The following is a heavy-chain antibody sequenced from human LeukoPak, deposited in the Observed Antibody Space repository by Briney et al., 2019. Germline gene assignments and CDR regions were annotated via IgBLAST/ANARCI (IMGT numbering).Heavy chain of an antibody. CDR2: IYYSGST. V-gene: IGHV4-38-2*02. CDR1: GYSISSGYY. Sequence: SETLSLTCTVSGYSISSGYYWGWIRQPPGKGLEWIGSIYYSGSTYYNPSPKSRVTISVDTSKDQFSLKLSSVTAADTAVYYCARDPLYSGYDLWGRGTLVTVSS. CDR3: ARDPLYSGYDL. D-gene: IGHD5-12*01. J-gene: IGHJ2*01.